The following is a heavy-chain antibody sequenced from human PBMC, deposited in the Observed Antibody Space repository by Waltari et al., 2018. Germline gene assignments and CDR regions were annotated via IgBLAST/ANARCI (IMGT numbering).Heavy chain of an antibody. V-gene: IGHV1-69*12. D-gene: IGHD1-1*01. J-gene: IGHJ5*02. CDR3: ARDRTTHPGRAFDP. CDR2: TIPSFGTA. Sequence: QVQLVQSGAEVKKPGSSVKVSCKASGGTFSSYAISWVRQAPGQGLEWMGGTIPSFGTANDAQKFQGRVTSTADESTSTAYMELSSLRSEDTAVYYCARDRTTHPGRAFDPWGQGTLVTVSS. CDR1: GGTFSSYA.